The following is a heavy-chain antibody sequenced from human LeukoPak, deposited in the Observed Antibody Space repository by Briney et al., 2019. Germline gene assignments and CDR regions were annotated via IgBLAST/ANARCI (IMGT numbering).Heavy chain of an antibody. Sequence: TSETLSLTCTVSGGSISSSSYYWGWIRQPPGKGLEWIGSIYYSGSTYYNPSLKSRVTISVDTSKNQFSLKLSSVTAADTAVYYCADSRGGATVAYYWGQGTLVTVSS. CDR3: ADSRGGATVAYY. CDR2: IYYSGST. J-gene: IGHJ4*02. V-gene: IGHV4-39*01. CDR1: GGSISSSSYY. D-gene: IGHD4-11*01.